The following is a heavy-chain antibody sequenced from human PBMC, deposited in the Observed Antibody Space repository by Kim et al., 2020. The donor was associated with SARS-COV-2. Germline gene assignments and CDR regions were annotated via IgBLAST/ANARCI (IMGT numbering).Heavy chain of an antibody. CDR3: ARLPTVTTYSPAGVDP. CDR2: IYYSGCT. CDR1: GGSISSSSYY. D-gene: IGHD4-17*01. Sequence: SETLSLTCTVSGGSISSSSYYWGWIRQHPGKGLEWIGSIYYSGCTYYNPSLKSRVTISVDTSKNQFSLKLSSVTAADTAVYYCARLPTVTTYSPAGVDPWGQGTLVTVSP. J-gene: IGHJ5*02. V-gene: IGHV4-39*01.